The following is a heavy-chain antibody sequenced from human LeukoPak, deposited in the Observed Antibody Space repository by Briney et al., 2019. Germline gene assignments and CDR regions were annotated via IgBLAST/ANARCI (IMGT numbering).Heavy chain of an antibody. Sequence: PGGSLRLSCAASGFTFSYYTMHWVRQAPGKGLEWVAVISYDGSNEYYADSVRGRFTISRDNSKNTLYLQMNSVRVEDTAVYYCARVLNYYDSSGYYFSYWGQGTLVTVSS. CDR1: GFTFSYYT. J-gene: IGHJ4*02. CDR3: ARVLNYYDSSGYYFSY. CDR2: ISYDGSNE. V-gene: IGHV3-30-3*01. D-gene: IGHD3-22*01.